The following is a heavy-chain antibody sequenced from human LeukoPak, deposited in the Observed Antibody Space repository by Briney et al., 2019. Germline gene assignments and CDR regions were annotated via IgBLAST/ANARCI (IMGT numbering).Heavy chain of an antibody. V-gene: IGHV4-34*01. CDR1: GGSFSGYY. CDR3: ARGRSGMVFGVVITHYYYYYGMDV. CDR2: INHSGST. Sequence: KPSETLSLTCAVYGGSFSGYYWSWIRQPPGKGLEWIGEINHSGSTNYNPSLKSRVTISVDTSKNQFSLKLSSVTAADTAVYYCARGRSGMVFGVVITHYYYYYGMDVWGQGTTVTVSS. J-gene: IGHJ6*02. D-gene: IGHD3-3*01.